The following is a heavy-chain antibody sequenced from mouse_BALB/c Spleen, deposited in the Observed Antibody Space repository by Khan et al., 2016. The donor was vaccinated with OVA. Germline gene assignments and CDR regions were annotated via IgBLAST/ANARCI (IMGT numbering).Heavy chain of an antibody. CDR2: ISYSGST. CDR3: ARTARIEY. CDR1: GYSITSGYC. J-gene: IGHJ2*01. V-gene: IGHV3-1*02. D-gene: IGHD1-2*01. Sequence: EVQLVESGPGLVKPSQSLSLTCTVTGYSITSGYCCNWIRQFPGNKLEWMGYISYSGSTNYNPSLKSRISISLATSKNQFVLQLNAVTTEETATYYCARTARIEYWGQGTTLTVSS.